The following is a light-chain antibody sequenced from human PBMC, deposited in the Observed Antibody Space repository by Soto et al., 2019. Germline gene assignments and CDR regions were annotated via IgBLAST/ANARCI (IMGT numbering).Light chain of an antibody. CDR1: QSLLYSDGNTF. CDR3: MQATHLPRT. J-gene: IGKJ1*01. CDR2: KVS. V-gene: IGKV2-30*01. Sequence: DVVMTQSPLSLPVTPGQPASISCRSSQSLLYSDGNTFLSWSQQRPGQSPRRLIYKVSYRDPGVPDRFSGSESGTNFTLTISRVEAEDVGIYYCMQATHLPRTFGQGTKV.